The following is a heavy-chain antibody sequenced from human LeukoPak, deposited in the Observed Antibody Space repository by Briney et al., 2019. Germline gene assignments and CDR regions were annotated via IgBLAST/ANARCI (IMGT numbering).Heavy chain of an antibody. Sequence: SETLSLTCTVSGGSVTSGGYYWSWIRQHPGQGLEWIGYIYYSGSTYSNPSLKSRVTISIDTSKNQFSLKLSSVTAADTAVYYCARHGYIYVDYWGQGTLVTVSS. V-gene: IGHV4-31*03. D-gene: IGHD5-18*01. CDR1: GGSVTSGGYY. CDR3: ARHGYIYVDY. J-gene: IGHJ4*02. CDR2: IYYSGST.